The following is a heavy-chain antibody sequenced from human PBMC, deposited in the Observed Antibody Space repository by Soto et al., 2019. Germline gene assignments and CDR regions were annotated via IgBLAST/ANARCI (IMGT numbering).Heavy chain of an antibody. V-gene: IGHV1-18*01. Sequence: QVQLVQSGAEVKKPGASVKVSCKASGYTFTSYGISWVRQAPGQGLEWMGWISAYNGNTNYAQKLQGRVTMTTDTSTSTDYMELRSLRSDDTAVYYCAAHYYDSSGYFGGFDIWGQGTMVTVSS. CDR3: AAHYYDSSGYFGGFDI. CDR2: ISAYNGNT. J-gene: IGHJ3*02. D-gene: IGHD3-22*01. CDR1: GYTFTSYG.